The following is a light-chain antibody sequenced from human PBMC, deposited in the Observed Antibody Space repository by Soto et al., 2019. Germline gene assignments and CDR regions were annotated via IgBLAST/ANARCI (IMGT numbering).Light chain of an antibody. CDR2: DVT. CDR1: SNDVGAYNF. V-gene: IGLV2-14*03. Sequence: QSVLTQPASVSGSPGQSITISCSGTSNDVGAYNFVSWYQQHPGRAPKLILYDVTSRPSNVSIRFSGSKSGNTASLSISGLRPEDEADYCSSYTGSSTLEVFGTGTKVTVL. J-gene: IGLJ1*01. CDR3: SSYTGSSTLEV.